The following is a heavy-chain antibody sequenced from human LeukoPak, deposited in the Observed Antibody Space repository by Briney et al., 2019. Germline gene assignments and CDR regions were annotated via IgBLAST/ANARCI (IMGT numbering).Heavy chain of an antibody. CDR3: ARPSDGAFDI. CDR2: IYYSGST. Sequence: PSETLSLTCTVSGGSISSHYWSWIRQPPGKGLEWIGYIYYSGSTNYNPSLKSRVTISVDTSKNQFSLKLSSVTAADTAVYYCARPSDGAFDIWGQGTMVTVSS. CDR1: GGSISSHY. J-gene: IGHJ3*02. V-gene: IGHV4-59*11.